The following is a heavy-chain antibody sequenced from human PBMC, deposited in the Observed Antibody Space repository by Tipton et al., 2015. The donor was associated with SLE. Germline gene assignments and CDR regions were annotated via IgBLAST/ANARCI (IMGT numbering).Heavy chain of an antibody. CDR2: IYYSSYT. CDR3: ARHEAYSGSSPFDI. Sequence: TLSLTCSVSGVSITNSYWSWIRQPPGKGLEWIGYIYYSSYTNYNPSLKSRVTTSFDTSKNQFSLKLTSVTAADTAVYYCARHEAYSGSSPFDIWGHGTMVTVSS. CDR1: GVSITNSY. J-gene: IGHJ3*02. D-gene: IGHD1-26*01. V-gene: IGHV4-59*08.